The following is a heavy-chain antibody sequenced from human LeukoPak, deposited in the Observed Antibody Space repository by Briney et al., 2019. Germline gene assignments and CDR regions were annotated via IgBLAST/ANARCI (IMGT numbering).Heavy chain of an antibody. Sequence: GGSLRLSCAASGFTFSDYYMSWIRQAPGKGLEWVSYISSSGGTIYYADSVKGRFTISRDNAKNSLYLQMNSLRAEDTAVYYCASQELYDFWSGYSPLGYWGQGTLVTVSS. CDR2: ISSSGGTI. CDR1: GFTFSDYY. D-gene: IGHD3-3*01. V-gene: IGHV3-11*04. CDR3: ASQELYDFWSGYSPLGY. J-gene: IGHJ4*02.